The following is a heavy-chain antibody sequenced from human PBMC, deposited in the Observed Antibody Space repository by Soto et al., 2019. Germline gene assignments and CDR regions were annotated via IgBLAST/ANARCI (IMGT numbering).Heavy chain of an antibody. CDR2: IYYSGNT. CDR1: GCSISNAAYY. D-gene: IGHD3-10*01. J-gene: IGHJ4*02. V-gene: IGHV4-39*01. Sequence: SETLSLTCTVSGCSISNAAYYWGWIRQPPGKGLECIGIIYYSGNTHYSPSLKSRVTMSVDTSKNQFSLKLSSVSAADTSIYYCARVYGSGSYYFDYWGQGTLVTVPQ. CDR3: ARVYGSGSYYFDY.